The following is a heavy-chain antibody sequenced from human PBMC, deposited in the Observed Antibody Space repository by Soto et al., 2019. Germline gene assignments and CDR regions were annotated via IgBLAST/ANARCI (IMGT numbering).Heavy chain of an antibody. CDR3: ASPRDYCVSTSNCFIAFDL. CDR2: ISHSGTYI. V-gene: IGHV3-21*01. Sequence: AQLVESGGSLVKPGGSLRLSCAASGFAFGDYIMNWVRQAPGRGLEWVASISHSGTYIFYADSVKGRFAISRDNAEGSLFLQMSSLRVADTAIYYCASPRDYCVSTSNCFIAFDLWGQGTRVTVSS. J-gene: IGHJ3*01. D-gene: IGHD2-2*01. CDR1: GFAFGDYI.